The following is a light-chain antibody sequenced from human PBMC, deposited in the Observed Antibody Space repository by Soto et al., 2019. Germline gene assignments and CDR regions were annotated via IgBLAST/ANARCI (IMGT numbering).Light chain of an antibody. V-gene: IGKV3-15*01. Sequence: EIVMTQSPATLSVSPGERATLSFRASHRVSSYLAWYQQKPGQAPGLLIYAKSTRATGIPARFSCSGSGTDFTLNISSMHSEEFAVYYCQQYNNWPLTFGQGTTV. CDR3: QQYNNWPLT. CDR2: AKS. J-gene: IGKJ4*01. CDR1: HRVSSY.